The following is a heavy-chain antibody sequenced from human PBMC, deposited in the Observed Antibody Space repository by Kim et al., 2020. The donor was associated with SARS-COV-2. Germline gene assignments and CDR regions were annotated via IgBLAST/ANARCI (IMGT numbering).Heavy chain of an antibody. Sequence: ASVKVSCKASGYTSTSYAMHWVRQAPGQRLEWMGWINAGNGNTKYSQKFQGRVTITRDTSASTAYMELSSLRSEDTAVYYCARTCSSTSCYHPNFDYWGQGTLVTVSS. V-gene: IGHV1-3*01. CDR3: ARTCSSTSCYHPNFDY. J-gene: IGHJ4*02. D-gene: IGHD2-2*01. CDR2: INAGNGNT. CDR1: GYTSTSYA.